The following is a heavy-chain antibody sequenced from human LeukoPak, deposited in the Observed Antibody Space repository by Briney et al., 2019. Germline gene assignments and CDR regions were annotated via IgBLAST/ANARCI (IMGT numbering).Heavy chain of an antibody. CDR2: IYYSGTT. D-gene: IGHD3-22*01. J-gene: IGHJ4*02. CDR3: ARDSRGYYDSSGYFDY. Sequence: SETLSLTCTVSGDSVSSDSYYWSWIRQPPGKGLEWIAYIYYSGTTKYNPSLKSRVTIAVDTSKNHFSLKLSSVTAADTAVYYCARDSRGYYDSSGYFDYWGQGTLVTVSA. CDR1: GDSVSSDSYY. V-gene: IGHV4-61*03.